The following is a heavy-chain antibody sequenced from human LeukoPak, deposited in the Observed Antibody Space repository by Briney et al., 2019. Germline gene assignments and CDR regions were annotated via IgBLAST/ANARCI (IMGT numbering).Heavy chain of an antibody. CDR3: ARIPNEKYQLVDSSSWPTVFDY. D-gene: IGHD6-13*01. CDR2: ISYDGGNK. J-gene: IGHJ4*02. V-gene: IGHV3-30-3*01. CDR1: GFTFSSYA. Sequence: PGGSLRLSCAASGFTFSSYAMHWVRQAPGKGLEWVAVISYDGGNKYYADSVKGRFTISRDNSKNTLYLQMNSLRAEDTAVYYCARIPNEKYQLVDSSSWPTVFDYWGQGTLVTVSS.